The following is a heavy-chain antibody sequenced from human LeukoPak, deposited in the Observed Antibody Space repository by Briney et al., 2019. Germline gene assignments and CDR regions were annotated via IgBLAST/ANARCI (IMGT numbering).Heavy chain of an antibody. J-gene: IGHJ4*02. D-gene: IGHD4-11*01. Sequence: GGSLRLSCSASGFTFSRFWMSWVRQAPGKGLEYVAVIKQGGSDIYHMDSVKGRFTISRDDATNSLYLQMNSLRAEDTALYYCARDRESESDSEGDYWGQGNLVTVSS. V-gene: IGHV3-7*01. CDR2: IKQGGSDI. CDR3: ARDRESESDSEGDY. CDR1: GFTFSRFW.